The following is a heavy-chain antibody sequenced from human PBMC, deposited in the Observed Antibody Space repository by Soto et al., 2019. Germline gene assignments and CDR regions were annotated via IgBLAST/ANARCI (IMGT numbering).Heavy chain of an antibody. D-gene: IGHD1-26*01. Sequence: QVQLQQWGSGLLKPSETLSLTCAIYGGSFSDYYWHWIRQSPGKGLEWIGEIHLSGSVTFTPSLKSRTGLSMDTPRNQFFLTLRSVTAADTAVYFCARTPTRGASAWVDPWGRGHVVTVSS. J-gene: IGHJ5*02. CDR2: IHLSGSV. CDR1: GGSFSDYY. V-gene: IGHV4-34*01. CDR3: ARTPTRGASAWVDP.